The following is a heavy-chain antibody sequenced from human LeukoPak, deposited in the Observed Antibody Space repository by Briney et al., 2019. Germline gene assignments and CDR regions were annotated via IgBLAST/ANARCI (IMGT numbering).Heavy chain of an antibody. CDR3: ATIEGVDTAEIFDY. Sequence: SETLSLTCAVYGGSFSSYYWSWIRQPPGKGLEWIGYIYYSGSTNYNPSLKSRVTISVDTSKNQFSLNLSSVTAADTAVYYCATIEGVDTAEIFDYWGQGTLVTVST. CDR2: IYYSGST. V-gene: IGHV4-59*12. D-gene: IGHD5-18*01. CDR1: GGSFSSYY. J-gene: IGHJ4*02.